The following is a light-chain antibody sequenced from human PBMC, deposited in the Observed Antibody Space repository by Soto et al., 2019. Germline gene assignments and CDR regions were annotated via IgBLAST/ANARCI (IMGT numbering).Light chain of an antibody. J-gene: IGKJ1*01. V-gene: IGKV1-6*01. CDR3: LQDYNYPPWT. Sequence: AIQMTQSPSSLSASVGDRVTITCRASQGIRNDLGWFQQKPGKAPKLLIYAASSLQSGVPSRFSGSGSGTEFTLTISSRQPEDFATYYCLQDYNYPPWTFGQGTKVEIK. CDR1: QGIRND. CDR2: AAS.